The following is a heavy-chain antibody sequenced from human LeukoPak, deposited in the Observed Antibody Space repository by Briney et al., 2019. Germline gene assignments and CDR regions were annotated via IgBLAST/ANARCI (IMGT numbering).Heavy chain of an antibody. D-gene: IGHD3-10*01. Sequence: ASVKVSCKASGYTFTGYYMHWVRQAPGQGLEWMGRTNPNSGGTNYAQKFQGRVTMTRDTSISTAYMELSRLRSDDTAVYYCARSMGSGRPIDYWGQGTLVTVSS. V-gene: IGHV1-2*06. CDR3: ARSMGSGRPIDY. J-gene: IGHJ4*02. CDR2: TNPNSGGT. CDR1: GYTFTGYY.